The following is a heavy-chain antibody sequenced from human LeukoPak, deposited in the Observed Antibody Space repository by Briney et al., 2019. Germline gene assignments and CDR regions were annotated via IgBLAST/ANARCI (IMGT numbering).Heavy chain of an antibody. CDR1: GGSISSYY. CDR2: ISSSSSYT. Sequence: LSLTCTVSGGSISSYYWSWIRQAPGKGLEWVSYISSSSSYTNYADSVKGRFTISRDNAKNSLYLQMNSLRAEDTAVYYCARVGYYDSSGQYYFDCWGQGTLVTVSS. V-gene: IGHV3-11*05. CDR3: ARVGYYDSSGQYYFDC. J-gene: IGHJ4*02. D-gene: IGHD3-22*01.